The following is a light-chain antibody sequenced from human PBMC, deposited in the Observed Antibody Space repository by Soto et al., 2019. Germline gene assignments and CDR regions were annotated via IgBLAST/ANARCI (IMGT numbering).Light chain of an antibody. V-gene: IGLV2-23*01. CDR3: CSYAGSRTYV. CDR2: EGG. J-gene: IGLJ1*01. CDR1: SSDVGSYNL. Sequence: QSALTQPASVSGSPGQSITISCTGTSSDVGSYNLVSWYQQHPGKAPKLMIYEGGKRPSGVSNRFSGSKSGNTASLTISGLQAEDEADYYCCSYAGSRTYVFGTGTKVTVL.